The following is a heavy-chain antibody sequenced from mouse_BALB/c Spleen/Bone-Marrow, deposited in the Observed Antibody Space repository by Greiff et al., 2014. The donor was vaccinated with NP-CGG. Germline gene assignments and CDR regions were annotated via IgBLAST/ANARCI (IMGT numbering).Heavy chain of an antibody. D-gene: IGHD2-1*01. J-gene: IGHJ1*01. CDR2: FNPYNDGT. CDR1: GYTFTSYV. Sequence: EVQLQQSGHELVKPGASVKMSCKASGYTFTSYVKNWVKQKPGQGLEWIGFFNPYNDGTKFNEKFKGKATLTSDKSSSTAYMELSSLTSEDSAVYYCAREDGNYGYWYFDVWGAGTTVTVSS. V-gene: IGHV1-14*01. CDR3: AREDGNYGYWYFDV.